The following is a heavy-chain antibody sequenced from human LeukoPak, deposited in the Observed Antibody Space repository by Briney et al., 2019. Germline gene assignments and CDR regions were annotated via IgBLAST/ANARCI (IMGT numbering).Heavy chain of an antibody. V-gene: IGHV3-23*01. CDR2: ISGSGGST. Sequence: HPSETLSLTCAVSGASITNNWWSWVRQAPGKGLEWVSAISGSGGSTYYADSVKGRFTISRDNSKNTLYLQMNSLRAEDTAVYYCARGRTGTTPRDYYYYMDVWGKGTTVTVSS. CDR1: GASITNNW. CDR3: ARGRTGTTPRDYYYYMDV. D-gene: IGHD1-1*01. J-gene: IGHJ6*03.